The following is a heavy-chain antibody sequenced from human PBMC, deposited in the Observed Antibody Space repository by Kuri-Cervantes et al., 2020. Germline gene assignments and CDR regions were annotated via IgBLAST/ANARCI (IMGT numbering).Heavy chain of an antibody. CDR3: ARDIGLEPEGLDY. Sequence: GGSLRLSCAASGFTFDDYAMHWVRQAPGKGLEWVSLISWDGGSTYYADSVKGRFTISRDNSKNSLYLQMNSLRAEDTALYYCARDIGLEPEGLDYWSQGTLVTVSS. J-gene: IGHJ4*02. CDR1: GFTFDDYA. D-gene: IGHD1-1*01. CDR2: ISWDGGST. V-gene: IGHV3-43D*04.